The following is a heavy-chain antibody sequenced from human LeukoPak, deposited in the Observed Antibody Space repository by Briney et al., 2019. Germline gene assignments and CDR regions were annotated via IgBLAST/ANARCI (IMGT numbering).Heavy chain of an antibody. CDR3: ARGLELLSGAFDI. D-gene: IGHD1-7*01. CDR1: GFTVSSNY. V-gene: IGHV3-53*04. Sequence: GGSLRLSCAASGFTVSSNYMSWVRQAPGKGLEWVSVIYSGGSTYYAGSVKGRFTISRHNSKNTLYLQMNSLRAEDTAVYYCARGLELLSGAFDIWGQGTMVTVSS. CDR2: IYSGGST. J-gene: IGHJ3*02.